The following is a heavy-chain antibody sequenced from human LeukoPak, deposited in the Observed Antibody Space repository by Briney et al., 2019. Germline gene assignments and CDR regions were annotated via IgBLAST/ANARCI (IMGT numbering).Heavy chain of an antibody. J-gene: IGHJ4*02. Sequence: ASVKVSCKASGYTLTNYYITWVRQAPGQGLEWVGWISAYNGKTNYAQKFQGRVTMTIDTSTTTTYMDLRSLTSDDTAMYYCAKGGAMVATIDYWGQETLVTVSS. CDR2: ISAYNGKT. V-gene: IGHV1-18*01. CDR3: AKGGAMVATIDY. CDR1: GYTLTNYY. D-gene: IGHD5-18*01.